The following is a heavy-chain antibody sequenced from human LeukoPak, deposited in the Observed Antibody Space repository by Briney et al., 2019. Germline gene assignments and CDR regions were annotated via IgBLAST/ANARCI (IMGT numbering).Heavy chain of an antibody. CDR1: EYIFSVYH. Sequence: ASVKVSCKASEYIFSVYHIHWVRLAPGQGLEWMAWINPNSGDTNYAQKFQGRVTMTRDTSISTAYMELSRLRSDDTAVYYCAREIGGILVFDYWGQGTLVTVSS. D-gene: IGHD5-18*01. V-gene: IGHV1-2*02. J-gene: IGHJ4*02. CDR2: INPNSGDT. CDR3: AREIGGILVFDY.